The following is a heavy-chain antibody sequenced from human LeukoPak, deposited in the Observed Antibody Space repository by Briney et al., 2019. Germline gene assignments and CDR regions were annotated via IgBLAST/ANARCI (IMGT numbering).Heavy chain of an antibody. D-gene: IGHD6-13*01. Sequence: PSETLSLTCTVSGGSISSYYWSWLRQPPGKGLEWIGYIYYSGSTNYNPSLKSRVTISVDTSKNQFSLKLSSVTAADTAVYYCARGIAAAEHFDYWGQGTLVTVSS. CDR3: ARGIAAAEHFDY. CDR1: GGSISSYY. V-gene: IGHV4-59*01. CDR2: IYYSGST. J-gene: IGHJ4*02.